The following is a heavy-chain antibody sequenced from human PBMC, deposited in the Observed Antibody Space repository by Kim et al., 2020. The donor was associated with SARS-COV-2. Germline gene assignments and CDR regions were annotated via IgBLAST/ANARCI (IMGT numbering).Heavy chain of an antibody. J-gene: IGHJ4*02. CDR2: VSRSGDTT. D-gene: IGHD2-21*01. V-gene: IGHV3-23*01. Sequence: GGSLRLSCVASGFTFSDYAMNWVRQAPGKGLEWVSAVSRSGDTTYYADSVRGRFSISRDNSKNILFLQMNNLRVDDTAIYYCAKALSYGDLGHWGQGTLVSVSS. CDR1: GFTFSDYA. CDR3: AKALSYGDLGH.